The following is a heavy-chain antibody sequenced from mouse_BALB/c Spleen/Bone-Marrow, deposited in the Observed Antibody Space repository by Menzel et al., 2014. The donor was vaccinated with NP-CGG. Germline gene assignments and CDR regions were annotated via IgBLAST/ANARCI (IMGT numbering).Heavy chain of an antibody. CDR2: IYPGDGDT. V-gene: IGHV1-82*01. J-gene: IGHJ3*01. Sequence: QVQLKESGPELVKPGASVKISCKTSGYAFSSSWMNWVKQRPGQGLEWIGRIYPGDGDTNYNGKFKGKATLTADKSSSTAYMQLSSLTSVDSAVYFCARNDGYSWGQGTLVTVSA. CDR1: GYAFSSSW. D-gene: IGHD2-3*01. CDR3: ARNDGYS.